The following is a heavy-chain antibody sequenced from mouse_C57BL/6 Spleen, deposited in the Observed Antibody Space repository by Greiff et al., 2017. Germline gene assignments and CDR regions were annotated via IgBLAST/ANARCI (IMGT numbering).Heavy chain of an antibody. J-gene: IGHJ4*01. CDR1: GYAFSSSW. V-gene: IGHV1-82*01. Sequence: VQLQESGPELVKPGASVKISCKASGYAFSSSWMNWVKQSPGKGLEWIGRIYPGDGDTNYNGKFKGKATLTADKSSSTAYMQLSSLTSEDSAVYFCARWDYGYAMDYWGQGTSVTVSS. D-gene: IGHD2-4*01. CDR2: IYPGDGDT. CDR3: ARWDYGYAMDY.